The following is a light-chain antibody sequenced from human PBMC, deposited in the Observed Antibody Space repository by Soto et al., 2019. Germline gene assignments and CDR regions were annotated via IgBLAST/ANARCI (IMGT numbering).Light chain of an antibody. CDR3: QQYGSSPFN. CDR1: QSVSSSY. J-gene: IGKJ3*01. V-gene: IGKV3-20*01. CDR2: GAS. Sequence: EIVLTQSPGTLSLSPGERATLSCRASQSVSSSYLAWYQQKPGQAPRLLIYGASSRATGIPDRFSGSGSGTDFTLTISRLEPEDFAVYYWQQYGSSPFNFGPGTKVDIK.